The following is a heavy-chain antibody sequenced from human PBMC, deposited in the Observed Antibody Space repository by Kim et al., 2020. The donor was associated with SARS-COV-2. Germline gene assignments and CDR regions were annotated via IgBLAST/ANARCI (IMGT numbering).Heavy chain of an antibody. CDR1: GGTFSSYA. J-gene: IGHJ6*03. V-gene: IGHV1-69*04. D-gene: IGHD2-15*01. Sequence: SVKVSCKASGGTFSSYAISWVRQAPGQGLEWMGRIIPILGIANYAQKFQGRVTITADKSTSTAYMELSSLRSEDTAVYYCARDQGYCSGGSCYSMAYYYYMDVWGKGTTVTVSS. CDR3: ARDQGYCSGGSCYSMAYYYYMDV. CDR2: IIPILGIA.